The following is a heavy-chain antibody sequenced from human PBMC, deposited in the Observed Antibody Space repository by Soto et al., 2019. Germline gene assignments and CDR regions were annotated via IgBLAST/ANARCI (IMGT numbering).Heavy chain of an antibody. CDR3: ARAGFNPLGYCSSTSCYWVPSHNWFDP. J-gene: IGHJ5*02. V-gene: IGHV1-8*01. CDR2: MNPNSGNT. CDR1: GYTFTSYD. D-gene: IGHD2-2*01. Sequence: ASVKVSCKASGYTFTSYDINWVRQATGQGLEWMGWMNPNSGNTGYAQKFQGRVTMTRSTSISTAYMELSSLRSEDTAVYYCARAGFNPLGYCSSTSCYWVPSHNWFDPWGQGTLVTVSS.